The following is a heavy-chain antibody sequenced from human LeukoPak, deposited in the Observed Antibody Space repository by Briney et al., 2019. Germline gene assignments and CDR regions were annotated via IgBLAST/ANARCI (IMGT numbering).Heavy chain of an antibody. D-gene: IGHD2-15*01. V-gene: IGHV3-30*12. Sequence: GGSLRLSCAASGLIFSSYGMHWVRQAPGKGLQWVAVIWSDGSNKDYGDSVKGRFTISRDDSKNTLYLQMNSLRADDTAVYYCARSGGGTYFDNWGQGTLVTVSS. J-gene: IGHJ4*02. CDR3: ARSGGGTYFDN. CDR2: IWSDGSNK. CDR1: GLIFSSYG.